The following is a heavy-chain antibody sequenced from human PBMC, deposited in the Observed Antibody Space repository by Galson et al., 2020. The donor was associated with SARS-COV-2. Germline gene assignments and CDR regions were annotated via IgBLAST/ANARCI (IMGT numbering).Heavy chain of an antibody. CDR3: ARVDTTGGGMDV. CDR1: GFTFSSYA. D-gene: IGHD7-27*01. V-gene: IGHV3-30-3*01. J-gene: IGHJ6*02. CDR2: ISYDGSNK. Sequence: GGSLRLSCAASGFTFSSYAMHWVRQAPGKGREWVAVISYDGSNKYYADSVKGRFTISRDNSKNTLYLQMNSLRAKDTAVYYCARVDTTGGGMDVWGQGTTVTVSS.